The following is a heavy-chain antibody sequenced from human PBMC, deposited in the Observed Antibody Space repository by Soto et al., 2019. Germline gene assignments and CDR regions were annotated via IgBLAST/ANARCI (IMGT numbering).Heavy chain of an antibody. CDR1: GFTFSDDA. D-gene: IGHD6-13*01. CDR3: ARIRMYYSSSQAADYLHY. CDR2: ISSSGTYI. J-gene: IGHJ4*02. V-gene: IGHV3-21*01. Sequence: GGSLRLSCAASGFTFSDDAMNWVRQSPGKGLEWVSSISSSGTYIYYADSLKGRFTISRDTAKNSVELQMNSLRADDTAVYYCARIRMYYSSSQAADYLHYWGQGVLLTVSS.